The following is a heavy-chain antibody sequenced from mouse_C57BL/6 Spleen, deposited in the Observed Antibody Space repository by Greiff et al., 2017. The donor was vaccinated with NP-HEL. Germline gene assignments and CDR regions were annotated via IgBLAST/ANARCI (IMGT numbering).Heavy chain of an antibody. CDR1: GYAFTNYL. V-gene: IGHV1-54*01. Sequence: QVQLQQSGAELVRPGTSVKVSCKASGYAFTNYLMEWVKQRPGQGLEWIGVINPGSGGTNYNEKFQGKATLTADKSSSTAYMQLSSLTSEDSAVYFGARSMVTTGDWYFDVWGTGTTVTVSS. CDR2: INPGSGGT. CDR3: ARSMVTTGDWYFDV. J-gene: IGHJ1*03. D-gene: IGHD2-2*01.